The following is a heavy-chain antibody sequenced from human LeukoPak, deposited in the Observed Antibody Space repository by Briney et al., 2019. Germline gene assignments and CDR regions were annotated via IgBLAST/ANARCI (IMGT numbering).Heavy chain of an antibody. J-gene: IGHJ6*03. CDR1: GGSISSHY. CDR3: ARAGSGSWYVEYYYYYMDV. D-gene: IGHD6-13*01. CDR2: IYYSGST. V-gene: IGHV4-59*11. Sequence: PSETLSLTCTVSGGSISSHYWSWIRQPPGKGLEWIGYIYYSGSTNYNPSLKSRVTISVDTSKNQFSLKLSSVTAADTAVYYCARAGSGSWYVEYYYYYMDVWGKGTTVTISS.